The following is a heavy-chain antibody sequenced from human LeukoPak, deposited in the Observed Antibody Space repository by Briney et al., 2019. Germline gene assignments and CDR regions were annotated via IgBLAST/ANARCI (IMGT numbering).Heavy chain of an antibody. D-gene: IGHD3-22*01. J-gene: IGHJ4*02. Sequence: GGSLRLSCAASGFTFSSYWMSWVRQAPGKRLEWVANIKQDGSEKYYVDSVKGRFTISRDNAKNSLYLQMNSLRAEDTAVYYCARDSAYYYDSSGFYWGQGTLVTASS. CDR2: IKQDGSEK. CDR3: ARDSAYYYDSSGFY. V-gene: IGHV3-7*01. CDR1: GFTFSSYW.